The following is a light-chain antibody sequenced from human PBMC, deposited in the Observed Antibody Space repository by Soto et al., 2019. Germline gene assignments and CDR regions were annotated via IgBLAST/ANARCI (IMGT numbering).Light chain of an antibody. Sequence: DIQMTQSPSSLSASVGDRVTISCRASQTISRYLNWYQHKPGKAPNLLIYIASNLQSGVPSRFSASGSGTDFTLTISSLQPEDFATYYCRQTYSAPWTFGQGTKVEIK. CDR2: IAS. V-gene: IGKV1-39*01. CDR1: QTISRY. J-gene: IGKJ1*01. CDR3: RQTYSAPWT.